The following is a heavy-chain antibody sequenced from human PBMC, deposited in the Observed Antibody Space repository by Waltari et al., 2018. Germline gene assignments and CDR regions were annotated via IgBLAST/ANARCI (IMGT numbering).Heavy chain of an antibody. J-gene: IGHJ2*01. V-gene: IGHV4-31*02. CDR3: ARIGGDYTSGWGYFDL. Sequence: FRKRPWGGVEWLGNIYYRGRTKYTPSLQSRLTTSVDTSKNQFSLKLNAVTAADTAVYHCARIGGDYTSGWGYFDLWGRGTLVTVSS. D-gene: IGHD6-19*01. CDR2: IYYRGRT.